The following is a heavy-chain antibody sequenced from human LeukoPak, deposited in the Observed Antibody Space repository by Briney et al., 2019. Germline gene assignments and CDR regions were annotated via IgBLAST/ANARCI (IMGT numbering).Heavy chain of an antibody. J-gene: IGHJ3*02. CDR3: AKELENYYDSSGYFSGSAFDI. CDR1: GFTFSSYA. Sequence: GGSLRLSCAASGFTFSSYAMHWVRQAPGKGLEWVSGISWNSGSIGYADSVKGRFTISRDNAKNSLYLQMNSLRAEDTALYYCAKELENYYDSSGYFSGSAFDIWGQGTMVTVSS. D-gene: IGHD3-22*01. V-gene: IGHV3-9*01. CDR2: ISWNSGSI.